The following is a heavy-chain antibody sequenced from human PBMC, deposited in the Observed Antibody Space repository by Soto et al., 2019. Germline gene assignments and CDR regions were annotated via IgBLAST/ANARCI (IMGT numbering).Heavy chain of an antibody. J-gene: IGHJ4*02. CDR1: GGSFSGYY. D-gene: IGHD2-15*01. CDR2: INHSGST. CDR3: ARGRARYCSGGSCYYSH. V-gene: IGHV4-34*01. Sequence: PSETLSLTCAVYGGSFSGYYWSWIRQPPGKGLEWIGEINHSGSTNYNPSLKSRVTISVDTSKNQFPLKLSSVTAADTAVYYCARGRARYCSGGSCYYSHWGQGTLVTVSS.